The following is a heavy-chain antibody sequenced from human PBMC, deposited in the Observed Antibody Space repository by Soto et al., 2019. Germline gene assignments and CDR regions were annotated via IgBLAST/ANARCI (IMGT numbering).Heavy chain of an antibody. Sequence: QVQLVESGGGVVQPGRSLRLSCAASGFTFSSYAMHWVRQAPGKGLEWVAVISYDGSNKYYADSVKGRFTISRDNSKNTRYLQMNSLRAEDTAVYYCAREDTSTVTTHPFDYWGQGTLVTVSS. CDR3: AREDTSTVTTHPFDY. J-gene: IGHJ4*02. D-gene: IGHD4-17*01. V-gene: IGHV3-30-3*01. CDR2: ISYDGSNK. CDR1: GFTFSSYA.